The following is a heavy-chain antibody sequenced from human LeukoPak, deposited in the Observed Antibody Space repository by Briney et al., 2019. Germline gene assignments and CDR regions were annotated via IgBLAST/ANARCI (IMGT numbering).Heavy chain of an antibody. J-gene: IGHJ4*02. CDR2: IDPSDSYT. CDR1: GYTFTNYW. Sequence: GESLKISCKGSGYTFTNYWISWVRQMPGKGLEWMGRIDPSDSYTNYSPSFQGHVTISADKSITTAYLQLSSLKASDTAMYFCARHYGNSRAFDYWGQGTLVTVSS. CDR3: ARHYGNSRAFDY. V-gene: IGHV5-10-1*01. D-gene: IGHD4-11*01.